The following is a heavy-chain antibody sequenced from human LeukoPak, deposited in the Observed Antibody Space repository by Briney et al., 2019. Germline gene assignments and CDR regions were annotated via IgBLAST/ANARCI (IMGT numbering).Heavy chain of an antibody. CDR2: ISGSGGST. D-gene: IGHD3-3*01. CDR1: GFTFSSYA. J-gene: IGHJ6*03. CDR3: AREKFLWSGYYFYYYYYYMDV. Sequence: GGSLRLSCAASGFTFSSYAMSWVRQAPGKGLEWVSAISGSGGSTYYADPVKGRFTISRDNSKNTLYLQMNSLRAEDTAVYYCAREKFLWSGYYFYYYYYYMDVWGKGTTVTVSS. V-gene: IGHV3-23*01.